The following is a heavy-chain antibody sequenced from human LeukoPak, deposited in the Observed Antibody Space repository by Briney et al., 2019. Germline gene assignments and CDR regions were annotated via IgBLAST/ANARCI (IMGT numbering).Heavy chain of an antibody. Sequence: SETLSLTCTVSGDSISSYYWSWIRQPPGKGLEWIGYIYYSGSTSYNPSLKSRVTISVDTSKNQFSLKLSSVTAADTAVYYCARGPVSWGSYYRTPYYFDYWGQGTLVTVSS. CDR2: IYYSGST. CDR3: ARGPVSWGSYYRTPYYFDY. V-gene: IGHV4-59*12. D-gene: IGHD1-26*01. J-gene: IGHJ4*02. CDR1: GDSISSYY.